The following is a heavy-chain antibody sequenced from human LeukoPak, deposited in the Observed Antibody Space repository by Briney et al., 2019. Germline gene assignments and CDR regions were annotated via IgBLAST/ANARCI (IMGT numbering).Heavy chain of an antibody. V-gene: IGHV4-59*01. D-gene: IGHD3-22*01. Sequence: SETLSLTCTVSGGSISSYYWSWIRQPPGKGLEWIGYIYYSGSTNYTPSLKSRVTIAVDTSKNQFSLKLSSVTAADTAVYYCARGKYYYDSSGYNDAFDIWGQGTMVTVSS. CDR2: IYYSGST. CDR3: ARGKYYYDSSGYNDAFDI. J-gene: IGHJ3*02. CDR1: GGSISSYY.